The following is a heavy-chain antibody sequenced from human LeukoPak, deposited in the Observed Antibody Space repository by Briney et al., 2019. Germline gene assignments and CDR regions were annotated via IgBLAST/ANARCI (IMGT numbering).Heavy chain of an antibody. CDR3: ARGPPNWGFDY. J-gene: IGHJ4*02. D-gene: IGHD7-27*01. CDR1: GYTFTSYD. V-gene: IGHV1-8*01. Sequence: ASVKVSCKASGYTFTSYDISWVQQATGQGLEWMGWMNPNSGNAGYAQRFQGRVTMTRDTSISTAYMELSSLRSEDTAVYYCARGPPNWGFDYWGQGTLVTVSS. CDR2: MNPNSGNA.